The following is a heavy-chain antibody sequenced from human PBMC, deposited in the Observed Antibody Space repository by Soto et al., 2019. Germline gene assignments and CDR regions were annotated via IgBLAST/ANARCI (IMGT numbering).Heavy chain of an antibody. CDR3: ARAAYYYESSRYYPGDY. CDR1: GYTFTSYG. J-gene: IGHJ4*02. Sequence: ASVKVSCKASGYTFTSYGISWVRQAPGQGLEWMGWISAYNGNTNYAQKLQGRVTMTTDTSTSTAYMELRSLRSEDTAVYYCARAAYYYESSRYYPGDYWGQGTXVTGSS. CDR2: ISAYNGNT. D-gene: IGHD3-22*01. V-gene: IGHV1-18*01.